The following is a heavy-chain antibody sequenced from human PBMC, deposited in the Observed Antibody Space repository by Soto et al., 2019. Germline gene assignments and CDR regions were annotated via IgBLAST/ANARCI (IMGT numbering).Heavy chain of an antibody. J-gene: IGHJ3*01. V-gene: IGHV3-48*03. Sequence: EVQLAESGGGLVQPGGSLRLSCAASGFQFSSYEMNWVRQAPGKGLEWVAHISHSGATIFYTDSVKGRFTISRDNTNNSLSLPMNSLGADDTAIYYCARGAFWYTTSTTDDAFDVWGQGTVVTVSS. D-gene: IGHD6-6*01. CDR1: GFQFSSYE. CDR3: ARGAFWYTTSTTDDAFDV. CDR2: ISHSGATI.